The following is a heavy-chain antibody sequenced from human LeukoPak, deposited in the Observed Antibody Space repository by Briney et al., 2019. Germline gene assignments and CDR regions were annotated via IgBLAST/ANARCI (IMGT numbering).Heavy chain of an antibody. D-gene: IGHD1-26*01. CDR1: VYTFTSYA. J-gene: IGHJ3*02. CDR3: AKQISGSYYDAFDI. V-gene: IGHV1-3*01. CDR2: INAGNGNT. Sequence: GASVKVSCKASVYTFTSYAMHWVRQAPGQRLEWMGWINAGNGNTKYSQKFQGRVTISRDTSASTAYMELSSLRSEDTAVYYCAKQISGSYYDAFDIWGQGTMVTVSS.